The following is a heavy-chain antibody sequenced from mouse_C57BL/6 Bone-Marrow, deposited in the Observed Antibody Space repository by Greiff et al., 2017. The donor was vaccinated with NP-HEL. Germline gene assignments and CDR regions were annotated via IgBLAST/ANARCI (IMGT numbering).Heavy chain of an antibody. J-gene: IGHJ1*01. CDR2: INYDGSST. CDR1: GFTFSDYY. V-gene: IGHV5-16*01. CDR3: ARDRDYWYFDV. Sequence: EVKLMESEGGLVQPGSSMKLSCTASGFTFSDYYMAWVRQVPEKGLEWVANINYDGSSTYYLDSLKSRFIISRDNTKHNLYLQMSSLKSEATATYYCARDRDYWYFDVWDAGTTVTVSS. D-gene: IGHD3-3*01.